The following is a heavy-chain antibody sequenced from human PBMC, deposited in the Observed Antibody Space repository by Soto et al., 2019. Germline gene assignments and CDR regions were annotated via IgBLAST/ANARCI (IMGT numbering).Heavy chain of an antibody. V-gene: IGHV3-23*01. Sequence: GGSLRLSCAASALTFSNYAMSWVRQAPGKGPEWVSGISGSGGRAYYADSVKGRFTISRDNSKNTLYLQMNSLRAEDTAVYYCAKAFYPCSRGTCYVGTFDYWGQGTLVTVSS. CDR3: AKAFYPCSRGTCYVGTFDY. D-gene: IGHD2-15*01. CDR1: ALTFSNYA. J-gene: IGHJ4*02. CDR2: ISGSGGRA.